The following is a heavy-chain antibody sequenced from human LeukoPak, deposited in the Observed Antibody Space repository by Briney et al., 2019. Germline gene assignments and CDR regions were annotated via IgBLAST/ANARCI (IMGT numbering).Heavy chain of an antibody. CDR1: GFTFSDYY. CDR2: ISSGGSTK. J-gene: IGHJ4*02. D-gene: IGHD5-18*01. CDR3: AKGGYSYGSLYFDY. Sequence: GGSLRLSCAASGFTFSDYYMSWIRQAPGKGLEWVSYISSGGSTKYYADSVKGRFTISRDNSKNTLYLQMNSLRAEDTAVYYCAKGGYSYGSLYFDYWGQGTLVTVSS. V-gene: IGHV3-11*01.